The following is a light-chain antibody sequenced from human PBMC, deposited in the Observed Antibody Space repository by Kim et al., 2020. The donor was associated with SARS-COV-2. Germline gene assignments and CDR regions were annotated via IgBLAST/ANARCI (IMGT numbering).Light chain of an antibody. V-gene: IGLV2-8*01. CDR2: EVS. CDR3: SSYAGSNLV. J-gene: IGLJ2*01. CDR1: SSDVGGYNY. Sequence: PGQSVTISCTGTSSDVGGYNYVSWYQHHPCKAPKLMIYEVSKRPSGVPDRFSGSKSGNTASLTVSGLQAEDEADYYCSSYAGSNLVFGGGTQLTVL.